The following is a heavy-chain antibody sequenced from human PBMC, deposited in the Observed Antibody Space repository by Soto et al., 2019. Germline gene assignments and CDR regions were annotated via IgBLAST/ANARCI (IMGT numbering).Heavy chain of an antibody. V-gene: IGHV4-39*01. D-gene: IGHD6-6*01. Sequence: SETLSLTCTVSGGSISSSSYYWGWIRQPPGKGLEWIGSIYYSGSTYYNPSLKSRVTISVDTSKNQFSLKMSSVTAADTAVYYCARFVDSSSSGSLRLMDVWCQGTTVT. CDR1: GGSISSSSYY. J-gene: IGHJ6*02. CDR3: ARFVDSSSSGSLRLMDV. CDR2: IYYSGST.